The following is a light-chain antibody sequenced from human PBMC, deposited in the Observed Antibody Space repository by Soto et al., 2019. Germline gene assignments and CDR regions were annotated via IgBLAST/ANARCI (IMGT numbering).Light chain of an antibody. V-gene: IGLV1-40*01. Sequence: QSVLTQPPSVSGAPGQRVTISCTGSSSNIGAGYDVHWYQQLPGTAPKLLIYGNSNRPSGVPDRFSGSKSGTSASLAITGLQDEDEADYYCQSYDSSLCGSVFGGGTKLTVL. CDR1: SSNIGAGYD. J-gene: IGLJ3*02. CDR3: QSYDSSLCGSV. CDR2: GNS.